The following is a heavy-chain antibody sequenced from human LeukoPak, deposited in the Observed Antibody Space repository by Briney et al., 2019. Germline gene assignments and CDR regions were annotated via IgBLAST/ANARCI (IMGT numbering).Heavy chain of an antibody. CDR2: IKVDGSEK. V-gene: IGHV3-7*01. CDR1: VFTFRRYW. D-gene: IGHD3-10*01. CDR3: VRDWGGGSEKGADC. J-gene: IGHJ4*02. Sequence: GGSLRLFRAAAVFTFRRYWMTWVRQAPGKGLEWVANIKVDGSEKYCVDSVKGRVTTSRDNAKNSLNLQMDSLTVEDPSVYYCVRDWGGGSEKGADCWGQGTRVIVSS.